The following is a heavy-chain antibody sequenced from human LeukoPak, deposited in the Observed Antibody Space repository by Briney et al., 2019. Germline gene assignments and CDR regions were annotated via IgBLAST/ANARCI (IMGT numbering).Heavy chain of an antibody. J-gene: IGHJ5*02. CDR1: GGSFSGPY. CDR2: INHSGSS. D-gene: IGHD3-16*02. CDR3: ARASRSVSYRLVGNWYDP. V-gene: IGHV4-34*01. Sequence: SETLSLTCNVYGGSFSGPYWTWIRQSPGKGLEWIGEINHSGSSDYNPSLESRVTISVDTSKNQFSLNLRSVTAADTAVYYCARASRSVSYRLVGNWYDPWGQGSLVIVSS.